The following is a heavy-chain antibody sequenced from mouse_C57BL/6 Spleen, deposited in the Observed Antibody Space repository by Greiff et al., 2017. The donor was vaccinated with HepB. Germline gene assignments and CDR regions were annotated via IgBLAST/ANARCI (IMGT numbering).Heavy chain of an antibody. CDR3: ARIHYGNYEDYFDY. CDR1: GYTFTSYW. J-gene: IGHJ2*01. Sequence: QVQLQQPGAELVKPGASVKMSCKASGYTFTSYWITWVKQRPGQGLEWIGEIYPGSGSTNYNEKFKSKATLTVDTSSSTAYMQLSSLTSEDSAVYYCARIHYGNYEDYFDYWGQGTTLTVSS. D-gene: IGHD2-1*01. CDR2: IYPGSGST. V-gene: IGHV1-55*01.